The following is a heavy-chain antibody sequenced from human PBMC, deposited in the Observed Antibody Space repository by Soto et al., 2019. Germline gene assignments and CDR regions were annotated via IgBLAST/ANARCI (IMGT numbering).Heavy chain of an antibody. V-gene: IGHV1-69*01. CDR3: GRRRQWVCRVTHYGMGV. Sequence: QVQMVQSGAEVQKPGSSVKVSCQASAGTLRSYSFSWVRQAPGQGLEWRGEISPMIGTANYEQDFQGRVSIIADEAPSTIYMQLSSLRPEDTAFYYCGRRRQWVCRVTHYGMGVWGQGTTVTVSS. J-gene: IGHJ6*02. D-gene: IGHD6-19*01. CDR2: ISPMIGTA. CDR1: AGTLRSYS.